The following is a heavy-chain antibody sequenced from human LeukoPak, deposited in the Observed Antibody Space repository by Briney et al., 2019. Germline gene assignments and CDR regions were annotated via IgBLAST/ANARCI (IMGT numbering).Heavy chain of an antibody. Sequence: GGSLRLSCAASGFTLSNYWMSWVRQAPGKGLEWVANIKQDGSEKYYVDSLKGRFTISRDNAKNSLYLQMKTLRAEDTAVYYCARGPTPSYWYGSGSYYSLDYWGQGTLVTVSS. CDR2: IKQDGSEK. CDR3: ARGPTPSYWYGSGSYYSLDY. J-gene: IGHJ4*02. V-gene: IGHV3-7*01. CDR1: GFTLSNYW. D-gene: IGHD3-10*01.